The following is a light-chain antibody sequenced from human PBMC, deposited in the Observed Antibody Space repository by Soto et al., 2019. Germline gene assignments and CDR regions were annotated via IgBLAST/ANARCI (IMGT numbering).Light chain of an antibody. CDR1: QSVSSY. J-gene: IGKJ4*01. CDR2: VAS. V-gene: IGKV3-11*01. CDR3: QQRSNWPPVT. Sequence: EIVLTQSPATLSLSPGERAPLSCRASQSVSSYLAGYQQKPGQAPRLLTYVASNRATGIPARFSGSGSGTDFTLTISSLEPEDFAIYYCQQRSNWPPVTFGGGTKVEIK.